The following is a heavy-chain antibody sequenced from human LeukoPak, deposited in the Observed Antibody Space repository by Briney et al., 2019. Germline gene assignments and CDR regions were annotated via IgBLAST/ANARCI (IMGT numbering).Heavy chain of an antibody. V-gene: IGHV3-33*06. CDR2: IWYDGSNK. D-gene: IGHD4-23*01. CDR3: AKDAQIYGGNDAFDI. Sequence: PGGSLRLSCAASGFTFSSYDWHWVRQAPGKGLEWVAVIWYDGSNKYYAASEKGRITISRDNSKNTLYLQMNSLRAEDTAVYYCAKDAQIYGGNDAFDIWGQGTMVTVSS. CDR1: GFTFSSYD. J-gene: IGHJ3*02.